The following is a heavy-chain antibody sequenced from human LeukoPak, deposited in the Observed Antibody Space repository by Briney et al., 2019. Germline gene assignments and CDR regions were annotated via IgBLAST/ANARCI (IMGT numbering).Heavy chain of an antibody. CDR3: ARVLKYYYDSSGSEDYFDY. V-gene: IGHV4-31*03. CDR2: IYYRGST. Sequence: SETLSLTCTVSGGSITRGGDYWSWIRQHPGKGLEWIGYIYYRGSTHYNPSLKRRVSISQDTSKNQFSLKVSSVTAADTAVYYCARVLKYYYDSSGSEDYFDYWGQGTLVTVSS. J-gene: IGHJ4*02. D-gene: IGHD3-22*01. CDR1: GGSITRGGDY.